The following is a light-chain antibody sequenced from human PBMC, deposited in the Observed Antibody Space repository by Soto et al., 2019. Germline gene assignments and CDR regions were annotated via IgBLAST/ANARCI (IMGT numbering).Light chain of an antibody. CDR2: DAS. CDR3: QQYTNWTLI. Sequence: VLTQSPGTLSLSAGERATLSCGASQTVRNNYLAWYQQKPGQAPRLVMYDASSRATGIPDRFSVGGSGTDFTLTISRLKSADFAVYYCQQYTNWTLIFCQGTRLEIK. J-gene: IGKJ5*01. CDR1: QTVRNNY. V-gene: IGKV3D-20*02.